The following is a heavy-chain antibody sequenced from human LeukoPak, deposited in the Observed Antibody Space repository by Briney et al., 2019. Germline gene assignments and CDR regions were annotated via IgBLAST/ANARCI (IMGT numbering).Heavy chain of an antibody. CDR2: IKQDGSEK. J-gene: IGHJ4*02. Sequence: PGGSLRLSCAASGFTLSSYWMSWVRQAPGKGLEWVANIKQDGSEKYYVDSVKGRFTISRDNAKNSLYLQMNSLRAEDTAVYYCASNPSGPQNWNYFDYWGQGTLVTVSS. CDR3: ASNPSGPQNWNYFDY. D-gene: IGHD1-1*01. CDR1: GFTLSSYW. V-gene: IGHV3-7*01.